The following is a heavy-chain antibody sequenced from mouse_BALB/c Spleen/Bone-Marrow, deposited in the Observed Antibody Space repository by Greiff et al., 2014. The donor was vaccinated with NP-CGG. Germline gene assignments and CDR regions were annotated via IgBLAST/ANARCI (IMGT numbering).Heavy chain of an antibody. V-gene: IGHV5-4*02. D-gene: IGHD2-14*01. CDR1: GFTFSDFY. CDR2: ISDGGSYI. J-gene: IGHJ4*01. Sequence: EVKSVESGGGLVKPGGSLKLSCAASGFTFSDFYMYWVRQTPEKRLEWVATISDGGSYIYYPDSVKGRFTISRDDAKNNLYLQMSSLKSEDTAMYYCTRDRGVQGYAMDYWGQGTSVTVSS. CDR3: TRDRGVQGYAMDY.